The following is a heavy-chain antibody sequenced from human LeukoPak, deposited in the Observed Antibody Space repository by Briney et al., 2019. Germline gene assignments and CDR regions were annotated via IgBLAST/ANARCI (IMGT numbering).Heavy chain of an antibody. J-gene: IGHJ4*02. CDR1: GESHSRFY. D-gene: IGHD6-13*01. Sequence: SETLSLTCAVSGESHSRFYWSWIRQSPGRSLEWIGEINHSGSPNYNPSLKSRVTISLDTSKNQFSLRVPSVTAADTAFYFCASSLTGYSSSWFLAYWGPGTLVTVSS. CDR3: ASSLTGYSSSWFLAY. V-gene: IGHV4-34*01. CDR2: INHSGSP.